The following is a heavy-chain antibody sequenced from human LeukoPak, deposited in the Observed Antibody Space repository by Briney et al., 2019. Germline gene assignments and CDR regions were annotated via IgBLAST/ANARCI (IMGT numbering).Heavy chain of an antibody. CDR2: FDPEDGET. CDR3: ARGRLSYYDSSGDYYYYYGMDV. V-gene: IGHV1-24*01. J-gene: IGHJ6*02. CDR1: GYTLTELS. Sequence: ASVKVSCKVSGYTLTELSMHWVRQAPGKGLEWMGGFDPEDGETIYAQKFQVRVTMTEDTSTDTAYMELSSLRSEDTAVYYCARGRLSYYDSSGDYYYYYGMDVWGQGTTVTVSS. D-gene: IGHD3-22*01.